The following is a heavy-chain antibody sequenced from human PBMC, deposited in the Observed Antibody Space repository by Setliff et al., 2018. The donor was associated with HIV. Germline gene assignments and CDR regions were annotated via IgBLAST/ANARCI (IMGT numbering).Heavy chain of an antibody. J-gene: IGHJ3*02. D-gene: IGHD6-13*01. Sequence: SETLSLTCTVSGGSISNYYWSWIRQPPGKGLEWIGYITYSGNTKYNPSLKSRVIISVDTSENQFSMNLNSVTAADTAVYYFSRRAPLPPWYDGSWYGDKAVDICGQGT. CDR3: SRRAPLPPWYDGSWYGDKAVDI. V-gene: IGHV4-59*08. CDR1: GGSISNYY. CDR2: ITYSGNT.